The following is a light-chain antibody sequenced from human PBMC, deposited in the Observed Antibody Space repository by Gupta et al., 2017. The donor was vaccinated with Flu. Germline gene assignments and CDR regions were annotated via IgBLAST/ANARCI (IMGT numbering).Light chain of an antibody. V-gene: IGLV1-40*01. J-gene: IGLJ1*01. CDR2: ANF. CDR1: SSNIGANYD. Sequence: QSVLTQPPSVSGAPGQRVTISCTGSSSNIGANYDVQWYQHLPGTAPKLLIYANFDRPSGVPDRFSGSKSGFSASLAITRLQADDEADYYCQSYDSSLSGYVFGTGTKVTVL. CDR3: QSYDSSLSGYV.